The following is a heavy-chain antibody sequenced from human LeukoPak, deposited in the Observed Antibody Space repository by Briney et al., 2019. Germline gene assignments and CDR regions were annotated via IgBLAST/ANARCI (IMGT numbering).Heavy chain of an antibody. J-gene: IGHJ4*02. D-gene: IGHD6-19*01. CDR1: GGSISSSSYY. V-gene: IGHV4-39*02. CDR2: IYYSGST. Sequence: PSETLSLTCTVSGGSISSSSYYWGWIRQPPGKGLEWIGSIYYSGSTYYNPSLKSRVTISVDTSKNQFSLKLSSVTAADTAVYYCAREVNIAVAGNFDYWGQGTLVTVSS. CDR3: AREVNIAVAGNFDY.